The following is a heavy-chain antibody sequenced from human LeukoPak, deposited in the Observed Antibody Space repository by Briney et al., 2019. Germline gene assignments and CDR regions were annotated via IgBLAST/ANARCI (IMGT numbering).Heavy chain of an antibody. J-gene: IGHJ4*02. CDR1: GYTFTGYY. Sequence: ASVKVSCKASGYTFTGYYMHWVRQAPGQGLEWMGIINPSGGSTSYAQKFQGRVTMTRDMSTSTVYMELSSLRSEDKAVYYCARGFYGDFKTDYWGQGTLVTVSS. V-gene: IGHV1-46*01. CDR3: ARGFYGDFKTDY. D-gene: IGHD4-17*01. CDR2: INPSGGST.